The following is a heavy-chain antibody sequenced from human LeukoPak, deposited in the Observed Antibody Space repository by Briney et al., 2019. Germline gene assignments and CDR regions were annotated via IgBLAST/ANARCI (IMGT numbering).Heavy chain of an antibody. J-gene: IGHJ4*02. Sequence: GGSLRLSCAASGFTFSSYSMNWVRQAPGKGLEWVSYISSGGSTIYYADSVKGRFTISRDNAKNSLFLQMNSLRAEDTAVYYCAREMATILLDYWGQGTLVTVSS. D-gene: IGHD5-24*01. CDR3: AREMATILLDY. V-gene: IGHV3-48*01. CDR2: ISSGGSTI. CDR1: GFTFSSYS.